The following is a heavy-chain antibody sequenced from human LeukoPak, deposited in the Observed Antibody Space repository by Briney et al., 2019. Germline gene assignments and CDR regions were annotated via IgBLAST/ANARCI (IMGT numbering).Heavy chain of an antibody. J-gene: IGHJ4*02. Sequence: GGSQRLSCAASGFTFSSYGMHWVRQAPGKGLEWVAVIWYDGSNKYYADSVKGRFTISRDNSKNTLYLQMNSLRAEDTAVYYCARDTYYYGSGSSLRYWGQGTLVTVSS. D-gene: IGHD3-10*01. CDR1: GFTFSSYG. CDR3: ARDTYYYGSGSSLRY. V-gene: IGHV3-33*01. CDR2: IWYDGSNK.